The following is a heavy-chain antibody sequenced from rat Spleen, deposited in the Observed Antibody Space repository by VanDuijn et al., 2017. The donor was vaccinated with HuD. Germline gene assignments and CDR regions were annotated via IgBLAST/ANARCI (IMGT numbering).Heavy chain of an antibody. V-gene: IGHV2-32*01. CDR2: IWSSGGT. CDR1: GFSLTDYH. J-gene: IGHJ2*01. CDR3: ARGSADY. Sequence: QVQLQESGPGLVQPSQTLSLTCTVSGFSLTDYHVHWVRQPPGKGLEWMGVIWSSGGTDYNSAIKSRLSISRDTSKSQVFLKMNSLQTEDTAMYFCARGSADYWGQGVMVTVSS.